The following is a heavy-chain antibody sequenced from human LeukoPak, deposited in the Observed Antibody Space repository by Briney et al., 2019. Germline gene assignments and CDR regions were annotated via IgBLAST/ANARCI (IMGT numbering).Heavy chain of an antibody. V-gene: IGHV4-34*01. CDR3: ARVAGTNWFDP. Sequence: RSSETLSLTCAVYGGSFSGYYWSWIRQPPGKGLEWIGEINHSGSTNYNPSLKSRVTISVDTSKNQFSLKLSSVTAADTAVYYCARVAGTNWFDPWGQGTLVTVSS. D-gene: IGHD6-19*01. CDR2: INHSGST. J-gene: IGHJ5*02. CDR1: GGSFSGYY.